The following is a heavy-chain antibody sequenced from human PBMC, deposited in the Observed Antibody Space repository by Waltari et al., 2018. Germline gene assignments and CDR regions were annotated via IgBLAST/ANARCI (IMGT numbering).Heavy chain of an antibody. V-gene: IGHV4-4*07. CDR2: IYVGGTT. D-gene: IGHD3-16*01. Sequence: QVQLHESGPGLVQPSETLSLACSMSGDSVVSNYWSWIRQSAGKGMEWIGRIYVGGTTNYNPALSGRVSMSVDMSKNQIFLKIMSVTAADTGVYYCARETRHGDWFDPWGQGTLVTVSS. J-gene: IGHJ5*02. CDR1: GDSVVSNY. CDR3: ARETRHGDWFDP.